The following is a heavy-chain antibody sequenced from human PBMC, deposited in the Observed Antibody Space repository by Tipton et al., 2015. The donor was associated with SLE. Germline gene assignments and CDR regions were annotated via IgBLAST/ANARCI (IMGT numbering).Heavy chain of an antibody. CDR1: GGSISSHY. CDR3: AGYRTGIAAAGTLDY. V-gene: IGHV4-59*08. J-gene: IGHJ4*02. CDR2: IYYSGST. Sequence: TLSLTCTVSGGSISSHYWSWIRQPPGKGLEWIGYIYYSGSTNYNPSLKSRVTISVDTSKNQFSLKLSSVTAADTAVYYCAGYRTGIAAAGTLDYWGQGTLVTVSS. D-gene: IGHD6-13*01.